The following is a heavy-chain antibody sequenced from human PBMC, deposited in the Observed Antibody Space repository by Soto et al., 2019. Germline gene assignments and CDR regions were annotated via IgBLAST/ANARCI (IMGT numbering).Heavy chain of an antibody. CDR2: IYPGDSDT. Sequence: PGESLKISCKGSGYSFTSYWIGWVRQMPGKGLEWMGIIYPGDSDTRYSPSFQGQVTISADKSISTAYLQWSSLKASDTAMYYCARQSVPHYYYYGMDVWGQGTTVTVSS. V-gene: IGHV5-51*01. D-gene: IGHD2-2*01. CDR3: ARQSVPHYYYYGMDV. J-gene: IGHJ6*02. CDR1: GYSFTSYW.